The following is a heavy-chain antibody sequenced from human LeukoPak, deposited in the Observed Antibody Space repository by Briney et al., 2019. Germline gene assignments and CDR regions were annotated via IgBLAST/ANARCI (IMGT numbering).Heavy chain of an antibody. CDR1: GFTFSNYA. D-gene: IGHD3-22*01. CDR3: ARVEEVVINPPGTGNGMDV. CDR2: ISYDGSNK. V-gene: IGHV3-30-3*01. Sequence: GGSLRLSCAASGFTFSNYAMHRVRQAPGKGLEWVVVISYDGSNKYYADSVKGRFTISRDNSKNTLYLQMNSLRAEDTAVYYCARVEEVVINPPGTGNGMDVRGQGTTVTVSS. J-gene: IGHJ6*02.